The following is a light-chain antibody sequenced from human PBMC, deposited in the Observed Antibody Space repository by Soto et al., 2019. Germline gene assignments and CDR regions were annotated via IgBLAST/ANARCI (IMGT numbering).Light chain of an antibody. V-gene: IGKV3-15*01. J-gene: IGKJ3*01. CDR1: QSVSSD. CDR2: GAS. Sequence: EIVMTQSPATLSVFPGERATLSCRASQSVSSDLAWYQQKPGQAPRLLIYGASTRATGIPARFTGRGSGTEFTLTISSLKSEDFALYYCQQYNNWPSFGPGTKVDMK. CDR3: QQYNNWPS.